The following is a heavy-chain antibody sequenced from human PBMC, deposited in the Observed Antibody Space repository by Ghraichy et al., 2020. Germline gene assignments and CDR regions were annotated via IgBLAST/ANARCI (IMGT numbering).Heavy chain of an antibody. Sequence: SETLSLTCTVSGGSISSSSYYWGWIRQPPGKGLEWIGSIYYNGSTYYNPSLKSRVTISVDTSKNQFSLKLSSVTAADTTVYYCARHGRFLEWLPYYGMDVWGQGTTVTVSS. CDR2: IYYNGST. CDR3: ARHGRFLEWLPYYGMDV. J-gene: IGHJ6*02. D-gene: IGHD3-3*01. V-gene: IGHV4-39*01. CDR1: GGSISSSSYY.